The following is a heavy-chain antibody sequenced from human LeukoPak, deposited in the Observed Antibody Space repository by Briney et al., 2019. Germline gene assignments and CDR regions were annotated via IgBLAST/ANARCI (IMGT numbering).Heavy chain of an antibody. CDR3: ARNGTVTVTGTKFNYFDY. V-gene: IGHV4-39*01. CDR1: GGSISSSSYY. D-gene: IGHD6-19*01. Sequence: SETLSLTCTVSGGSISSSSYYWGWIRQPPGKGLEWIGSIYYSGSTCYNPSLKSRLTISVDTSKNQFSLKVTAVTAADTAVYFCARNGTVTVTGTKFNYFDYWGQGTLVTVSS. J-gene: IGHJ4*02. CDR2: IYYSGST.